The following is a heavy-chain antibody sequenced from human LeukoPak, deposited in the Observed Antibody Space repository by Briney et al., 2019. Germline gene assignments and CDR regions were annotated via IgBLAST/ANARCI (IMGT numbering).Heavy chain of an antibody. CDR3: ARDSGTTGEVKFDP. CDR1: GGPITTYY. D-gene: IGHD3-10*01. Sequence: SETLSLTCTVSGGPITTYYLSWIRQSAGMGLEWIGRISGSGVITYNPSLKSRVILSLDTSNNHFSLKLISVTAADTAVYYCARDSGTTGEVKFDPWGQGMLVTVSS. J-gene: IGHJ5*02. CDR2: ISGSGVI. V-gene: IGHV4-4*07.